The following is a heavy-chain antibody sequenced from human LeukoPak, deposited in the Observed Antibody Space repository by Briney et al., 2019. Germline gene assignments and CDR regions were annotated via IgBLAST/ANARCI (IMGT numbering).Heavy chain of an antibody. CDR3: ASRAPFLSPLKYSGSYQGDAFDI. CDR2: ISSSSSTI. D-gene: IGHD1-26*01. J-gene: IGHJ3*02. Sequence: PGGSLRLSCAASGFTFSSYSMNWVRQAPGKGLEWVSYISSSSSTIYYADSVKGRFTISRDNAKNSLYLQMNSLRAEDTAVYYCASRAPFLSPLKYSGSYQGDAFDIWGQGTMVTVSS. V-gene: IGHV3-48*01. CDR1: GFTFSSYS.